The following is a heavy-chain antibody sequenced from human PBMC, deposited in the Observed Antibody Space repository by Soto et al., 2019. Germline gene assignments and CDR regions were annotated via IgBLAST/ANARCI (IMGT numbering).Heavy chain of an antibody. CDR1: GYTFTGYY. CDR3: ARGGFGSAMVTAV. CDR2: INPNSGGT. J-gene: IGHJ6*02. Sequence: QVQLVQSGAEVKKPGASVKVSCKASGYTFTGYYMHWVRQAPGQGLEWMGWINPNSGGTNYAQKVQGWVTMTRDTSSSTAYMELSRLRSDDTAVYYCARGGFGSAMVTAVWGQGTTVTVSS. D-gene: IGHD5-18*01. V-gene: IGHV1-2*04.